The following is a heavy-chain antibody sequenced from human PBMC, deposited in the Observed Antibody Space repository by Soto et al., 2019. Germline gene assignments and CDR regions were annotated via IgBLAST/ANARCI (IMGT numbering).Heavy chain of an antibody. CDR2: ISYDGSNK. J-gene: IGHJ6*02. V-gene: IGHV3-30*18. CDR1: GFTFSSYG. CDR3: AKRKTTVTPFYYYYYGMDV. Sequence: QVQLVESGGGVVQPGRSLRLSCAASGFTFSSYGMHWVRQAPGEGLEWVAVISYDGSNKYYADSVKGRFTISRDNSKNTLYLQMNSLRAEDTAVYYCAKRKTTVTPFYYYYYGMDVWGQGTTVTVSS. D-gene: IGHD4-4*01.